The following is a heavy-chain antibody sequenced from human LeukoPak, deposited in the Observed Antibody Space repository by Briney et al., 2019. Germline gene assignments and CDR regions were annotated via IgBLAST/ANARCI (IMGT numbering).Heavy chain of an antibody. CDR3: ARGGDYYDSSGYSRLFDY. D-gene: IGHD3-22*01. CDR2: IIPIFGTA. Sequence: GASVNVSCKASVGTFSRYAISWVRQAPGQGLEWMGGIIPIFGTANYAQKFQGRVTITADESTSTAYMEPRSLRSDDTAVYYCARGGDYYDSSGYSRLFDYWGQGTLVTVSS. CDR1: VGTFSRYA. V-gene: IGHV1-69*13. J-gene: IGHJ4*02.